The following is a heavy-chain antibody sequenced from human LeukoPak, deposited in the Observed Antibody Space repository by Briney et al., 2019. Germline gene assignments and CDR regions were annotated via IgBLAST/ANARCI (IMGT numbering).Heavy chain of an antibody. CDR2: ISSSSSYI. CDR1: GFTFSSYS. V-gene: IGHV3-21*01. Sequence: GGSLRLSCAASGFTFSSYSMNWVRQAPGKGLEWVSSISSSSSYIYYADSVKGRFTISRDNAKNSLYLQMNSLRAEDTAVYNCARGMITFGGVIVISASVDYWGQGTLVTVSS. J-gene: IGHJ4*02. CDR3: ARGMITFGGVIVISASVDY. D-gene: IGHD3-16*02.